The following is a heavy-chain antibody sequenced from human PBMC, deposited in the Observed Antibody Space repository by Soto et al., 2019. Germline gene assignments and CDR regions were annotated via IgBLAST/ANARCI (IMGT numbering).Heavy chain of an antibody. CDR2: IIGGGAST. D-gene: IGHD6-19*01. J-gene: IGHJ4*02. V-gene: IGHV3-23*01. Sequence: EVQLLESGGGLVQPGGSLRLSCAASGITFSSYAMSWVRQAPGKGLEWVSTIIGGGASTYSADSVKGRFTISRDNSKNTRYLQLNSLRAEDTAGYYCAKQAGYSSDPFDYWGQGTLVTVSS. CDR1: GITFSSYA. CDR3: AKQAGYSSDPFDY.